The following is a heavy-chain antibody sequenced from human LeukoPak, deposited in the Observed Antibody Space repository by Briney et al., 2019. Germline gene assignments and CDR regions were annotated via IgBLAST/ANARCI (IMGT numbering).Heavy chain of an antibody. J-gene: IGHJ3*02. Sequence: SETLSLTCTVSGGSISSGDYYWSWIRQPPGKGLEWIGYIYYSGSTNYNPSLKSRVTISVDTSKNRFSLKLSSVTAADTAVYYCARWDPNPDAFDIWGQGTMVTVSS. D-gene: IGHD1-26*01. CDR3: ARWDPNPDAFDI. CDR2: IYYSGST. V-gene: IGHV4-61*08. CDR1: GGSISSGDYY.